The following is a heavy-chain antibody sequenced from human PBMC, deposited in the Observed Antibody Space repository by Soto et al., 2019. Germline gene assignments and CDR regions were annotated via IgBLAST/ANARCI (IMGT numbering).Heavy chain of an antibody. CDR1: GFTFSNYG. Sequence: GVSLRLSCATSGFTFSNYGMSWVRQAPGKGPEWVSAIGDCGVSTYYADSVKGRFTISRDNSKNTLYLQMNSLRAGDTALYYCAKAYSAYHYAPIDYWGQGTLVTVSS. J-gene: IGHJ4*02. CDR3: AKAYSAYHYAPIDY. V-gene: IGHV3-23*01. D-gene: IGHD5-12*01. CDR2: IGDCGVST.